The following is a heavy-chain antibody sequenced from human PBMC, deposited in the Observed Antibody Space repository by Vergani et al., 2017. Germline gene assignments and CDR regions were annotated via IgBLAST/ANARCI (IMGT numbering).Heavy chain of an antibody. CDR2: ISSSSSTI. V-gene: IGHV3-48*01. Sequence: VQLVESGGNVVQSGTSLRLSCAASGFSFGSYGMHWVRQAPGKGLEWVSYISSSSSTIYYADSVKGRFTISRDNAKNSLYLQMNSLRAEDTAVYYCARGMGPPDYWGQGTLVTVSS. CDR3: ARGMGPPDY. D-gene: IGHD2-8*01. J-gene: IGHJ4*02. CDR1: GFSFGSYG.